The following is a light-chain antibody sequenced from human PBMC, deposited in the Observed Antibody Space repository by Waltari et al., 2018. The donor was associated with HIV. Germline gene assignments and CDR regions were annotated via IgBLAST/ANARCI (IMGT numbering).Light chain of an antibody. Sequence: SYVLTQPPSLAVTPGQTATISCGGETLGRKSVHWYRQKPGQGPLLVVYADSERPSGIPERISGVNSGNTASLTISRVEAGDEADYFCQVWDSDTDGVIFGGGTKLTVL. CDR1: TLGRKS. CDR2: ADS. J-gene: IGLJ2*01. CDR3: QVWDSDTDGVI. V-gene: IGLV3-21*02.